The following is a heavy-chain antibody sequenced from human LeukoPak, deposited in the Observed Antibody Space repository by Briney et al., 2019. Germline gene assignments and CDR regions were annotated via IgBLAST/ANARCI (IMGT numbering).Heavy chain of an antibody. V-gene: IGHV3-21*01. CDR2: ISSSSSYI. CDR1: GFTFSSYS. D-gene: IGHD4-17*01. J-gene: IGHJ4*02. CDR3: ARVRRDMDYGDYALFFDY. Sequence: GGSLRLSCAASGFTFSSYSMNWVRQAPGKELEWVSSISSSSSYIYYANSVKGRFTISRDNAKNSLYLQMNSLRAEDTAVYYCARVRRDMDYGDYALFFDYWGQGTLVTVSS.